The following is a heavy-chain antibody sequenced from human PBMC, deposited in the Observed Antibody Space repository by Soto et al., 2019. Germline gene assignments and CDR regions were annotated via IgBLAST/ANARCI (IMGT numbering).Heavy chain of an antibody. CDR1: GYTFTRYT. CDR2: INTDNGNT. J-gene: IGHJ4*02. Sequence: QVPLVQSGAEVKKPGASVKISCEASGYTFTRYTLHWVRQAPGQRLEWMGWINTDNGNTGYSQKFQGRVTVVRDTSARIVYMELSSLMSGETAVYYCARDFDQGSFDYWGEGTLVTVSS. CDR3: ARDFDQGSFDY. D-gene: IGHD2-2*01. V-gene: IGHV1-3*04.